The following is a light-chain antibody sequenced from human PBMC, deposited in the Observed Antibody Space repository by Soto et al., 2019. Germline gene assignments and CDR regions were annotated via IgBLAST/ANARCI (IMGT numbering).Light chain of an antibody. CDR3: SSYTSSSLYV. CDR2: DVS. Sequence: QSALTQPASVSGSPGQSSTISCTGTSSDVGGYNYVSWYQQHPGKAPKLMIYDVSNRPSGVSNRFSGAKSGNTASLTISGLQAEDEADYYCSSYTSSSLYVFGPGTQLTVL. J-gene: IGLJ1*01. V-gene: IGLV2-14*01. CDR1: SSDVGGYNY.